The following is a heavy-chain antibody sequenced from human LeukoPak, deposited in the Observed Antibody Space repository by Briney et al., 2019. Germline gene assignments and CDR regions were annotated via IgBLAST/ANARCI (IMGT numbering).Heavy chain of an antibody. Sequence: GGSLRLSCAASGFIFSSYSMSWGRQAPGKGLEWLSYISSSNHAIYYADSVKGRFTISRDNAKNSLFLQMNSLRDEDTAVYYCARDLWFGESPLYYFDYWGQGTLVTVSS. D-gene: IGHD3-10*01. CDR3: ARDLWFGESPLYYFDY. J-gene: IGHJ4*02. CDR1: GFIFSSYS. CDR2: ISSSNHAI. V-gene: IGHV3-48*02.